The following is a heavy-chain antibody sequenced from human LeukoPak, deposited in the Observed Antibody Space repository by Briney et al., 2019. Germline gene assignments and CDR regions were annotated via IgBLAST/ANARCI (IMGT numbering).Heavy chain of an antibody. CDR2: INPNSGGT. CDR3: AIGIAAGGTFDY. CDR1: GYTFTGFY. D-gene: IGHD6-13*01. Sequence: ASVKVSCKASGYTFTGFYMHWVRQAPGQGLGWMGRINPNSGGTNYAQKFQGRVTMTRDTSISTAYMELSSLRSDDTAVYYCAIGIAAGGTFDYWGQGTLVTVSS. J-gene: IGHJ4*02. V-gene: IGHV1-2*06.